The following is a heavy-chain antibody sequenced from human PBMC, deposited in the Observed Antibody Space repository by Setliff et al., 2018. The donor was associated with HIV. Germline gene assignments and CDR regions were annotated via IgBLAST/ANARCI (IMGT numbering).Heavy chain of an antibody. Sequence: SETLSLTCTVSGGSISISDWSWIRQPPGKGLEWIGCIYTSGNTNYDPSLKSRVTISVDTSKNQFSLKLAPVTAADTAVYFCARLIHTGLLYFDYWGLGMLVTVSS. CDR2: IYTSGNT. CDR3: ARLIHTGLLYFDY. D-gene: IGHD2-8*02. CDR1: GGSISISD. V-gene: IGHV4-4*09. J-gene: IGHJ4*02.